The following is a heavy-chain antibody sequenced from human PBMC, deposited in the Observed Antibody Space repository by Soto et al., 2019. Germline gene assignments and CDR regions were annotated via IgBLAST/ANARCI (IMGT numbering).Heavy chain of an antibody. CDR1: GFTFSSYA. CDR2: ISGSGGST. D-gene: IGHD1-26*01. J-gene: IGHJ4*02. Sequence: GGSLRLSCAASGFTFSSYAMSWVRQAPGKGLEWVSAISGSGGSTYYADSVKGRFTISRDNSKNTLYLQMSSLRAEDTAVYYCAKSRVGATCFDYWGQGTLVTVSS. CDR3: AKSRVGATCFDY. V-gene: IGHV3-23*01.